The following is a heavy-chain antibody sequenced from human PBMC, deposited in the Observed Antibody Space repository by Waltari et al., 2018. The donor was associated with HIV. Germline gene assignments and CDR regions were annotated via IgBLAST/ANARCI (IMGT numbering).Heavy chain of an antibody. CDR2: IFYGGNT. Sequence: QLQLQESGPGLVKPSETLSLTCTVSGGSISSRNYYWGWIRQPPGKGLEWIGSIFYGGNTYYNPSLKSRVTISVDTSKNQFSLKLSSVTAADTAVYYCARRPISGNTGWFDPWGQGTLVTVSS. V-gene: IGHV4-39*01. J-gene: IGHJ5*02. D-gene: IGHD1-20*01. CDR3: ARRPISGNTGWFDP. CDR1: GGSISSRNYY.